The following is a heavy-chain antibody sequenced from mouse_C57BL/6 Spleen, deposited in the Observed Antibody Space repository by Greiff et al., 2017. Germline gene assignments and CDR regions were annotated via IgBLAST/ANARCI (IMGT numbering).Heavy chain of an antibody. CDR1: GYTFTSHW. D-gene: IGHD2-2*01. CDR3: TIWLRRAGFAY. Sequence: VQLQQSGTVLARPGASVKMSCKTSGYTFTSHWMHWVKQRPGQGLEWIGAIYPGNSDTSYNQKFKGKVKLTAVPSASTAYMELSSLTNEDSAVYYCTIWLRRAGFAYWGQGTLVTVSA. J-gene: IGHJ3*01. CDR2: IYPGNSDT. V-gene: IGHV1-5*01.